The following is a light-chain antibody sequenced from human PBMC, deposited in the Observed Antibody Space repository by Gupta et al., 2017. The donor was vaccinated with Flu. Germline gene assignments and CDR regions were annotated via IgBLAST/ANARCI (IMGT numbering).Light chain of an antibody. J-gene: IGLJ1*01. CDR3: AAWDDSLNGSYV. CDR1: SPNIGSNT. V-gene: IGLV1-44*01. Sequence: QSVLTQPPSASGTPGRGVTISCSGSSPNIGSNTVNWYQQLPGTAPKLLIDSNDQRPSGVPDRFSGSKSGTSASLAISGLQSEDEADYYCAAWDDSLNGSYVFGTGTKVTV. CDR2: SND.